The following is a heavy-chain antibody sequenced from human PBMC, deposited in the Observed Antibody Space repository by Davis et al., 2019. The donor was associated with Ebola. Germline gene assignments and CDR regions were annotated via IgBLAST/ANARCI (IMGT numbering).Heavy chain of an antibody. V-gene: IGHV1-46*01. CDR3: ARGTCSGGNCYEEEYGGSMDV. CDR2: INPNDGRT. J-gene: IGHJ6*04. Sequence: ASVKVSCKASGYTFTNYYMHWVRQAPGQGLEWMGMINPNDGRTIYAQKFQGRVTVTRDTSTSTVYMELSSLRSEDTAVYYCARGTCSGGNCYEEEYGGSMDVWGKGTAVTVSS. CDR1: GYTFTNYY. D-gene: IGHD2-15*01.